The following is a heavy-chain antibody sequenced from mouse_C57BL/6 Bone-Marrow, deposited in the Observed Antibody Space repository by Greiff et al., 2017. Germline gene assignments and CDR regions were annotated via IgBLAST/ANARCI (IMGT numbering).Heavy chain of an antibody. Sequence: VNLVESGPGLVAPSQSLSITCTVSGFSLTSYGVDWVRQSPGKGLEWLGVIWGVGSTNYNSALKSRLSISKDNSKSQVFLKMNSLQTDDTAMYYCASYGYDGRGAWFAYWGQGTLVTVSA. J-gene: IGHJ3*01. CDR2: IWGVGST. D-gene: IGHD2-2*01. CDR1: GFSLTSYG. V-gene: IGHV2-6*01. CDR3: ASYGYDGRGAWFAY.